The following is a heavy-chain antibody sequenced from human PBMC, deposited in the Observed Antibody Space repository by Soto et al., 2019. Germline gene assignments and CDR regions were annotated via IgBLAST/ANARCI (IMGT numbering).Heavy chain of an antibody. CDR1: GFTFSSYG. CDR2: IWYDGSNK. V-gene: IGHV3-33*01. D-gene: IGHD6-13*01. CDR3: ARPYSSSWSFDY. Sequence: QVQLVESGGGVVQPGRSLRLSCAASGFTFSSYGMHWVRQAPGKGLEWVAVIWYDGSNKYYADSVKGRFTISRDNSKNTLYLQMNSLRAEDMAVYYCARPYSSSWSFDYWGQGTLVTVSS. J-gene: IGHJ4*02.